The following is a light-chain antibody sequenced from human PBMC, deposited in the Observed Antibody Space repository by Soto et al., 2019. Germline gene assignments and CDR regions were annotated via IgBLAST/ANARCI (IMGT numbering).Light chain of an antibody. CDR3: QQRSNWPPIT. Sequence: EIVLTQSPATLSLSPGERATLSCRASQSVSSYLAWYQQKPGQAPRLLIYDASNRATGIPARFSGSGSGTGFTLTLSSLETEDFAVYYCQQRSNWPPITFGQGTRLEMK. J-gene: IGKJ5*01. V-gene: IGKV3-11*01. CDR2: DAS. CDR1: QSVSSY.